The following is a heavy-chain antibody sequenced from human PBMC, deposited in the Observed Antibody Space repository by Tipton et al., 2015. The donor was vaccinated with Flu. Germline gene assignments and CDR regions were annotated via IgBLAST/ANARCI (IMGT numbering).Heavy chain of an antibody. CDR3: ARVDYDFSSGHEAHYFDL. Sequence: SLRLSCAASGFTFSHHNMNWVRQAPGKGLEWISYITSGSTTIFYADSVKGRFTTYRDNAKNSLHLQMDSLRAEDTAVYYCARVDYDFSSGHEAHYFDLWGQGTVVTVSP. D-gene: IGHD3-3*01. CDR1: GFTFSHHN. J-gene: IGHJ4*02. CDR2: ITSGSTTI. V-gene: IGHV3-48*04.